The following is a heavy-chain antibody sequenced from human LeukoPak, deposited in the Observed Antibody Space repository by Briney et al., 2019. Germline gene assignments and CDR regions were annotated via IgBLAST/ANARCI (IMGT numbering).Heavy chain of an antibody. V-gene: IGHV3-30*02. CDR1: GITLRSYW. CDR3: AKGYTYTFDYFDS. D-gene: IGHD5-18*01. Sequence: GGGLRLSCAASGITLRSYWLHWGRQAPGKGLNWVAFIRYDGSEEYYADSVKGRFTISRDNSKKTLYLQMNSLRAEDTAVYYCAKGYTYTFDYFDSWGQGTLVTVSS. J-gene: IGHJ4*02. CDR2: IRYDGSEE.